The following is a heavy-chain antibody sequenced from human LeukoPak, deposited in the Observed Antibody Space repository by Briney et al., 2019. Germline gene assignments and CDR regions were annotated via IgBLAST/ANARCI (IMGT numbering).Heavy chain of an antibody. CDR2: ISSSSSYI. D-gene: IGHD3-10*01. V-gene: IGHV3-21*01. CDR3: AKRGPGSPQSGKYYFDY. Sequence: GGSLRLSCAASGFTFSSYNMNWVRQAPGKGLEWVSSISSSSSYIYYADSVRGRFTISRDNAKNSLYLQMSSLRAEDTAVYYCAKRGPGSPQSGKYYFDYWGQGTLVTVSS. CDR1: GFTFSSYN. J-gene: IGHJ4*02.